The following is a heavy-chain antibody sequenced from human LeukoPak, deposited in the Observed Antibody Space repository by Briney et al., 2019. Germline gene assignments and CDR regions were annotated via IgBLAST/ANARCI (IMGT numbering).Heavy chain of an antibody. V-gene: IGHV3-23*01. Sequence: GGALTLSCTATGSTFTNDAMNWVRQAPGKGLECGSFITARGRMTYYTDAVKGRFYISRDNSKNTLHLQMNSLRAEDTAVYYCAKGTVGSCNGPTCYPFDNWGPGTLVTVSS. D-gene: IGHD2-15*01. CDR1: GSTFTNDA. CDR2: ITARGRMT. CDR3: AKGTVGSCNGPTCYPFDN. J-gene: IGHJ4*02.